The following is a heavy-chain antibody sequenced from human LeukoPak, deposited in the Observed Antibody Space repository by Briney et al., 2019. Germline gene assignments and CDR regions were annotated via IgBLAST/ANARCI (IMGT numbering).Heavy chain of an antibody. J-gene: IGHJ4*02. CDR3: AKESRRMAGTRDFDY. CDR1: GFTFASFA. D-gene: IGHD6-19*01. CDR2: INGNGSNT. Sequence: GGSLRLSCAAAGFTFASFAMSWVRQAPGKGLEWVAAINGNGSNTYYTDSVKGRFTISRDNSKNTLYLQMNSLRAEDTAVYYCAKESRRMAGTRDFDYWGQGTLVTVSS. V-gene: IGHV3-23*01.